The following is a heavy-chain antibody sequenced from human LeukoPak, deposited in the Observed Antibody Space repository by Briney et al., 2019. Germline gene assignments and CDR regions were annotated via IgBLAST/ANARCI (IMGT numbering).Heavy chain of an antibody. CDR3: AREPTSAADV. D-gene: IGHD6-13*01. J-gene: IGHJ6*02. Sequence: SETLSLTCTVSCGSISSSSYYWGWIRQPPGKGLEWIGSIYYSGSTYYNPSLKSRVTISVDTSKNQFSLKLSSVTAADTAVYYCAREPTSAADVWGLGTTVTVSS. CDR1: CGSISSSSYY. CDR2: IYYSGST. V-gene: IGHV4-39*07.